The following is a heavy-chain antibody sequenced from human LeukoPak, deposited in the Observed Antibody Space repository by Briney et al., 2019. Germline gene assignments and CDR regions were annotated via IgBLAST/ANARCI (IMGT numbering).Heavy chain of an antibody. CDR3: ARGHDYSNYGWFDP. CDR2: ISYDGSDK. Sequence: GRSLRLSCAASGFTFSSYGMHWVRQAPGKGLEWVAVISYDGSDKYYADSVKGRFTISRDNSKNTLYLQMNSLRAEDTAVYYCARGHDYSNYGWFDPWGQGTLVTVSS. J-gene: IGHJ5*02. CDR1: GFTFSSYG. V-gene: IGHV3-30*03. D-gene: IGHD4-11*01.